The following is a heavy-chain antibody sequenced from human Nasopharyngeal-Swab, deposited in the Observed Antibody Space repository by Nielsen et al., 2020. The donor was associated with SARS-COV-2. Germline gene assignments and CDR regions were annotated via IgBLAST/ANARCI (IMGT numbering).Heavy chain of an antibody. J-gene: IGHJ4*02. D-gene: IGHD2-2*01. CDR2: ISGSGGST. Sequence: VRQMPGKGLEWVSAISGSGGSTYYADSVKGRFTISRDNSKNTLYLQMNSLRAEDTAVYYCAKGGYCSSTSCKDFFDYWGQGTLVTVSS. CDR3: AKGGYCSSTSCKDFFDY. V-gene: IGHV3-23*01.